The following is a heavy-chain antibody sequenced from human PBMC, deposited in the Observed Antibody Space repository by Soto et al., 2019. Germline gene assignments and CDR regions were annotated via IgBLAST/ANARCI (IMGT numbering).Heavy chain of an antibody. Sequence: SETLSLTCTVSGGSISSYYWSWIRQPPGKGLEWIGYIYYSGSTNYNPSLKSRVTISVDTSKNQFSLKLSSVTAADTAVYYCARGRTYYYGSGSYYNDYWGQGTLVTVSS. CDR2: IYYSGST. CDR1: GGSISSYY. V-gene: IGHV4-59*01. CDR3: ARGRTYYYGSGSYYNDY. D-gene: IGHD3-10*01. J-gene: IGHJ4*02.